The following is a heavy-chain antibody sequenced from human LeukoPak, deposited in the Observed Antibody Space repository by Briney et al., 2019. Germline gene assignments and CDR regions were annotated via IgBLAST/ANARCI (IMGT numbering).Heavy chain of an antibody. D-gene: IGHD1-14*01. CDR2: ISTSSSTI. J-gene: IGHJ4*02. CDR3: ARGYRSFDY. V-gene: IGHV3-48*01. Sequence: WIRQPPGKGLEWISYISTSSSTIYYADSVKGRFTISRDNAKNSLYLQMNSLRAEDTAVYYCARGYRSFDYWGQGTLVTVSS.